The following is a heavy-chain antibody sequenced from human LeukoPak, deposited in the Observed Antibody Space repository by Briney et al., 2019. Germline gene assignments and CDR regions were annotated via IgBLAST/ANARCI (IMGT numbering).Heavy chain of an antibody. CDR1: GFTFSSFG. Sequence: GGSLRLSCAASGFTFSSFGMHWVRRAPGKGLEWVAFMSIDEDGGKTYFADSVKGRFTISRDNSKKTVDLQMKSLRPEDTAVYYCAKRRGLEVLYYYYMDVWGKGTTVTVSS. J-gene: IGHJ6*03. CDR2: MSIDEDGGKT. CDR3: AKRRGLEVLYYYYMDV. D-gene: IGHD1-7*01. V-gene: IGHV3-30*02.